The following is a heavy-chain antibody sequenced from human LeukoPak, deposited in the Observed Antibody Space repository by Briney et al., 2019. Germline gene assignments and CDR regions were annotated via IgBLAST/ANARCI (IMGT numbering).Heavy chain of an antibody. Sequence: PSETLSLPCTVSGGSISSYYWSWIRQPPGKGLEWIGYIYYSGSINYNPSLKSRVTISVDTSKNQFSLKLSSVTAADTAVYYCARSGYSYDYAFVIWGQRTMVTVSS. CDR3: ARSGYSYDYAFVI. CDR2: IYYSGSI. D-gene: IGHD5-18*01. CDR1: GGSISSYY. J-gene: IGHJ3*02. V-gene: IGHV4-59*01.